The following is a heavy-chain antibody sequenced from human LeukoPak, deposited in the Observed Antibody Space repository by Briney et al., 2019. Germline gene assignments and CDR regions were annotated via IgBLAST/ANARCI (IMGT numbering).Heavy chain of an antibody. CDR3: ARILNTDAYNVVDY. D-gene: IGHD5-24*01. Sequence: SETLSLTCAVSGYSISSGYYWGWIRQPPGKGLEWIGNIYHSGSTYYNPSLKSRVTISVDTSKNQFSLKLSSVTAADTAVYYCARILNTDAYNVVDYWGQGTLVTVSS. J-gene: IGHJ4*02. CDR1: GYSISSGYY. CDR2: IYHSGST. V-gene: IGHV4-38-2*01.